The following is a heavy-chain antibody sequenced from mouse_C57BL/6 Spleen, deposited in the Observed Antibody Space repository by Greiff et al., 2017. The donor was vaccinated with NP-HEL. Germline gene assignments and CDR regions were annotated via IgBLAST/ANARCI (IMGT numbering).Heavy chain of an antibody. D-gene: IGHD2-2*01. Sequence: EVKLQQSGAELVRPGASVKLSCTASGFNIKDDYMHWVKQRPEQGLEWIGWIDPENGDTEYASKFQGKATITADTSSNTAYLQLSSLTSEDTAVYYCTTGGGYNYAMDYWGQGTSVTVSS. CDR3: TTGGGYNYAMDY. J-gene: IGHJ4*01. CDR1: GFNIKDDY. V-gene: IGHV14-4*01. CDR2: IDPENGDT.